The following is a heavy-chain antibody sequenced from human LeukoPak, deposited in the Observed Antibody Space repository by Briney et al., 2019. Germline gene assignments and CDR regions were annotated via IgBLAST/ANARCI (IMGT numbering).Heavy chain of an antibody. J-gene: IGHJ3*02. CDR2: TYYRSKWYN. V-gene: IGHV6-1*01. CDR3: ARGGGSSWGTAFDI. D-gene: IGHD6-13*01. Sequence: SQTLSLTCAISGDSVSSNSAAWNWIRQSPSRGLEWLGRTYYRSKWYNDYAVSVKSRITINPDTSKNQFSLRLNSVTPEDTAVYYCARGGGSSWGTAFDIWGQGTMVTVSS. CDR1: GDSVSSNSAA.